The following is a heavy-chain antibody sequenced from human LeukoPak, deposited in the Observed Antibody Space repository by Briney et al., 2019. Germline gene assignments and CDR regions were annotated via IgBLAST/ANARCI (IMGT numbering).Heavy chain of an antibody. CDR3: ARGSYYYGSGSYIYYYMDV. J-gene: IGHJ6*03. Sequence: GGSLRPSCAASGFTFSSYEMNWVRQAPGKGLEWVSYISSSGSTVYSADSVKGRFTISRDNAKNSLYLQMNSLRAEDTAVYYCARGSYYYGSGSYIYYYMDVWGKGTTVTISS. V-gene: IGHV3-48*03. CDR2: ISSSGSTV. D-gene: IGHD3-10*01. CDR1: GFTFSSYE.